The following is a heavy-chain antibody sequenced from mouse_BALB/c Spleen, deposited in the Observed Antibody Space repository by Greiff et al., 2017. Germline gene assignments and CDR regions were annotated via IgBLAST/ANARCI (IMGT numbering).Heavy chain of an antibody. CDR3: ARAYDGYAMDY. D-gene: IGHD2-14*01. J-gene: IGHJ4*01. CDR1: GYTFSSYW. V-gene: IGHV1-9*01. CDR2: ILPGSGST. Sequence: QVQLQQSGAELMKPGASVKISCKATGYTFSSYWIEWVKQRPGHGLEWIGEILPGSGSTNYNGKFKGKATLTADKSSSTAYMQLSSLTSVDSAVYFCARAYDGYAMDYWGQGTSVTVSS.